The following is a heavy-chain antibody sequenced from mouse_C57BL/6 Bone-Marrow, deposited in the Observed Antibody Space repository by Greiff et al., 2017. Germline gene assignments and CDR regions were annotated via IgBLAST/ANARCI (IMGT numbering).Heavy chain of an antibody. D-gene: IGHD1-1*01. CDR3: ARKYYGYYYAMDD. Sequence: EVKVVESGGGLVKPGGSLKLSCAASGFTFSDYGMNWVRQAPEKGLEWVAYISSGSSTIYYADTVKGRYTISGDNAKNTLFMQMTSLRSEDSAMYYCARKYYGYYYAMDDRGQGASVTV. CDR2: ISSGSSTI. J-gene: IGHJ4*01. CDR1: GFTFSDYG. V-gene: IGHV5-17*01.